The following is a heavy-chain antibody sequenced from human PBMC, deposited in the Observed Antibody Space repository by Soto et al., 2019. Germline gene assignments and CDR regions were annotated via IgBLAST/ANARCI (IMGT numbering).Heavy chain of an antibody. V-gene: IGHV5-10-1*01. D-gene: IGHD3-16*01. CDR1: GYSFTSYW. J-gene: IGHJ4*02. CDR2: IDPSDSYT. CDR3: ARHGGVPFDY. Sequence: GESLKISCKGPGYSFTSYWINWVRQMPGKGLEWMGRIDPSDSYTNYSPSFQGHVTISVDKSISTAYLQWSSLKASDTAMYYCARHGGVPFDYWGQGALVTVSS.